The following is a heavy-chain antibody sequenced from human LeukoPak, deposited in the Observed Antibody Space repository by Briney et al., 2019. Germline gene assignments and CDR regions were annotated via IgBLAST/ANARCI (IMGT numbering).Heavy chain of an antibody. Sequence: GASVKVSCKASGYTFTAYYMHWVRQAPGQGLEWMGRINPNSGDTNYAQKFQGRVTITRDTSISTAYMELSRLRSDDTAVYYCARDKGRDGYTAFDYWGQGTLVTVFS. CDR1: GYTFTAYY. CDR3: ARDKGRDGYTAFDY. D-gene: IGHD5-24*01. CDR2: INPNSGDT. J-gene: IGHJ4*02. V-gene: IGHV1-2*06.